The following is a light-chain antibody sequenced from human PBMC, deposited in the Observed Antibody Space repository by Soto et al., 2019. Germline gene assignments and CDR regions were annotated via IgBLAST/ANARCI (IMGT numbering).Light chain of an antibody. Sequence: QSALTQPPSASGSPGQSVAISCTGTSSDVGGYNYVSWYQQHSGKAPKLIIYEVTRRPSGVPDRFSGSKSGSTASLSVSGLQAEDEPYYYCASYAGDSVVFGGGTKLTVL. CDR3: ASYAGDSVV. J-gene: IGLJ2*01. CDR2: EVT. CDR1: SSDVGGYNY. V-gene: IGLV2-8*01.